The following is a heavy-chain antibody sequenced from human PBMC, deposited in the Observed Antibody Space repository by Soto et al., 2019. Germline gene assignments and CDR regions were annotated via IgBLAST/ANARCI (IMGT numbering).Heavy chain of an antibody. Sequence: SETLSLTCTVSGDSISSHYWSWIRQPPGKGLEWIGFGSTKYNPSLKSRISISVDTSKNQFYLNLTSATAADTAVYYCARVSTSASGSYYTLDYWGQGTLVTVSS. V-gene: IGHV4-59*11. CDR3: ARVSTSASGSYYTLDY. J-gene: IGHJ4*02. CDR2: GST. CDR1: GDSISSHY. D-gene: IGHD3-10*01.